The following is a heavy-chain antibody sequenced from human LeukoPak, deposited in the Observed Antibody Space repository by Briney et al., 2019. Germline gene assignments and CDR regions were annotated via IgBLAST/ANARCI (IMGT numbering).Heavy chain of an antibody. CDR1: GGTFSSYA. D-gene: IGHD5-18*01. J-gene: IGHJ4*02. CDR3: ASQYSYGSRHRFDY. CDR2: IIPIFGTA. Sequence: ASVKVSCKASGGTFSSYAISWVRQAPGQGLEWMGGIIPIFGTANYAQKFQGRVTITADESTSTAYMELSSLRSEDTAVYYCASQYSYGSRHRFDYWGQGTLVTVSS. V-gene: IGHV1-69*13.